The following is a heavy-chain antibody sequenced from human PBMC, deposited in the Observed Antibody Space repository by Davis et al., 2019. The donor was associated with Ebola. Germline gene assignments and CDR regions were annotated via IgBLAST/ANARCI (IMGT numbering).Heavy chain of an antibody. CDR1: GYTLTELS. CDR2: FDPEDGET. V-gene: IGHV1-24*01. CDR3: ATAVGYVDGMDV. J-gene: IGHJ6*02. D-gene: IGHD3-16*01. Sequence: ASVKVSCKVSGYTLTELSMHWVRQAPGKGLEWMGGFDPEDGETIYAQKFQGRVAMTEDTSTDTAYMELSSLRSEDTAVYYCATAVGYVDGMDVWGQGTTVTVSS.